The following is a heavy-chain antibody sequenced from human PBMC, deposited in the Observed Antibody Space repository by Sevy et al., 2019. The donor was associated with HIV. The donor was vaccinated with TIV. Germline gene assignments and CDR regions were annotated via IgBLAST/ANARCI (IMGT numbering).Heavy chain of an antibody. V-gene: IGHV4-59*01. Sequence: SETLSLTCTVSGGSISSYYWSWIRQPPGKGLEWIGYIYYSGSTNYNPSLKSRVTISVDTSKNKFSLKLSSVTAADTAVYYCARDLHYDNSNYRARYYYMDVWGKGTTVTVSS. J-gene: IGHJ6*03. CDR2: IYYSGST. D-gene: IGHD4-4*01. CDR1: GGSISSYY. CDR3: ARDLHYDNSNYRARYYYMDV.